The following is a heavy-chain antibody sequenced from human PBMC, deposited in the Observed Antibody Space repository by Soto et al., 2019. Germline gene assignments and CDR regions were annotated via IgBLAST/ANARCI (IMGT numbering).Heavy chain of an antibody. V-gene: IGHV1-18*01. D-gene: IGHD6-6*01. J-gene: IGHJ6*02. CDR2: VSGYSGHS. CDR1: NETLTTYG. CDR3: ARDSSSSGYYYDMDV. Sequence: QVHLVQSGAEVKKPGASVKVSCKASNETLTTYGISWVRQAPGQGLEWMGWVSGYSGHSSSAQEFQDRVIMTTDTSTNSAYMELRSLTSDDSAVYFCARDSSSSGYYYDMDVWGQGTTVTVSS.